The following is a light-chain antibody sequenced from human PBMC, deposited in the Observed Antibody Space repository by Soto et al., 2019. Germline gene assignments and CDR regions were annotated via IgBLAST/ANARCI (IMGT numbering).Light chain of an antibody. J-gene: IGKJ1*01. CDR2: KAS. Sequence: THMTKSPSTLSASVGDRVTITCRASQSISSWLAWYQQKPGKAPKLLIYKASSLESGVPSRFSGSGSGTEFTLTISSLQPDDFATYYCQQYNSYPWTFGQGTKVDIK. CDR3: QQYNSYPWT. V-gene: IGKV1-5*03. CDR1: QSISSW.